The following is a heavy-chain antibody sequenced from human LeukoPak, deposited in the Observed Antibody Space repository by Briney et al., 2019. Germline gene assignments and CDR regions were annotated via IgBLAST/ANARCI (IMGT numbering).Heavy chain of an antibody. V-gene: IGHV3-74*01. Sequence: PGGSLRLSCAAFGFTFSNYWMHWVRQAPGKGLVWVSRINSDASSTSYADSVKGRFTISRDNAKNTLYLQMNSLRAEDTAVYCCASAQSGWSDYFDYWGQGTLVTVSS. D-gene: IGHD6-19*01. CDR1: GFTFSNYW. CDR2: INSDASST. J-gene: IGHJ4*02. CDR3: ASAQSGWSDYFDY.